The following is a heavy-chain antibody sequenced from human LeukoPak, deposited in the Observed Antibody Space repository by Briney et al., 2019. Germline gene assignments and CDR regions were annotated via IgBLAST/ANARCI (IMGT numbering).Heavy chain of an antibody. J-gene: IGHJ2*01. Sequence: PGGSLRLSCAASGFTFSSYSMNWVRQAPGKGLEWVSSISSSSSYIYYADSVKGRFTISRDNAKNSLYLQMNSLRAEDTAVYYCARDLPKLGTGVNCYFDLWGRGTLVTVSS. CDR1: GFTFSSYS. D-gene: IGHD7-27*01. CDR3: ARDLPKLGTGVNCYFDL. V-gene: IGHV3-21*01. CDR2: ISSSSSYI.